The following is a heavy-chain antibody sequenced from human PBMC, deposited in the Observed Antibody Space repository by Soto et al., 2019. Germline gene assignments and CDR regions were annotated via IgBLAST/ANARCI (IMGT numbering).Heavy chain of an antibody. CDR1: GYTFTSYG. CDR2: ISAYNGNT. CDR3: AREPKSYYRYYYYGMDV. D-gene: IGHD3-10*01. V-gene: IGHV1-18*01. J-gene: IGHJ6*02. Sequence: ASVKVSCKASGYTFTSYGISWVRQAPGQGLEWMGWISAYNGNTNYAQKLQGRVTMTTDTSTSTAYMELRSLRSDDTAVYYRAREPKSYYRYYYYGMDVWGQGTTVTVSS.